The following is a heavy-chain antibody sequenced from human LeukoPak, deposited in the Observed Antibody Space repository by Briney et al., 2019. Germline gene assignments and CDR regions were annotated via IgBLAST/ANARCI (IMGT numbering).Heavy chain of an antibody. CDR2: IRGGAENT. Sequence: GGSLLLSCAASGFTFSTYSMSWVRQAPGKGLEWVSAIRGGAENTYYAASVRGRFTISRDNYKDTLTLQMNSLRAEDTAIYYCAILSWDGRGTFSWGQGTLVTVSS. J-gene: IGHJ5*02. CDR3: AILSWDGRGTFS. CDR1: GFTFSTYS. V-gene: IGHV3-23*01. D-gene: IGHD2/OR15-2a*01.